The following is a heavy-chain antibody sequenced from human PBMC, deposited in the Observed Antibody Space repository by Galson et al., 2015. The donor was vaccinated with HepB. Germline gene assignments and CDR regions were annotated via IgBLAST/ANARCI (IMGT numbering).Heavy chain of an antibody. CDR3: ARDYSYSNKVFDY. Sequence: SLRLSCAVSGFTLSNFWMSWVRQVPGKGLEWVAIINQDGSEKYYGDSVKGRFTISRDNAKNSLYLQMNSLRAEDTAGYYCARDYSYSNKVFDYWGQGTLVTVSS. J-gene: IGHJ4*02. CDR2: INQDGSEK. CDR1: GFTLSNFW. D-gene: IGHD1-26*01. V-gene: IGHV3-7*01.